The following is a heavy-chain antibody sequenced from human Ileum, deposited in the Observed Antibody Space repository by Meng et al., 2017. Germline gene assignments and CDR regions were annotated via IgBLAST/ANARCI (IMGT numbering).Heavy chain of an antibody. CDR2: IWYDGSNK. J-gene: IGHJ6*02. D-gene: IGHD4-11*01. CDR3: ARDRGADYYYYYYGMDV. V-gene: IGHV3-33*01. CDR1: GFTFSSYG. Sequence: GESLKISCAASGFTFSSYGMHWVRQAPGKGLEWVAVIWYDGSNKYYADSVKGRFTISRDNSKNTLYLQMNSLRAEDTAVYYCARDRGADYYYYYYGMDVWGQGTMVTVSS.